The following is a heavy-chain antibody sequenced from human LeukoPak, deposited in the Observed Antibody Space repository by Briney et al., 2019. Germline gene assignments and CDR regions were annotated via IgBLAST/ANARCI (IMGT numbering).Heavy chain of an antibody. Sequence: GGSLRLSCAASGFTFSSYAMSWVRQAPGKGLEWVSTISGSGGGTYYADSVKGRFTISRDNSKNTLSLQMTSLRADDTAVYYCATRFGLDYYYYYMDVWGKGTTVTVSS. J-gene: IGHJ6*03. D-gene: IGHD3-10*01. CDR1: GFTFSSYA. V-gene: IGHV3-23*01. CDR3: ATRFGLDYYYYYMDV. CDR2: ISGSGGGT.